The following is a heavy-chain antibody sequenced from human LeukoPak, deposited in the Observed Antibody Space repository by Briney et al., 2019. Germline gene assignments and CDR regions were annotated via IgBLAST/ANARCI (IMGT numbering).Heavy chain of an antibody. Sequence: SETLSLTCTVSGDSVNNNDYCWGWIRQPPGKGLEYIGSISYSGNTNYNPSLKSRLTTSVDTSKNQFSLKLSSVTAADTAVYYCARPNLYYYDSTRAFDIWGQGTMVTVSS. CDR2: ISYSGNT. D-gene: IGHD3-22*01. V-gene: IGHV4-39*01. CDR1: GDSVNNNDYC. J-gene: IGHJ3*02. CDR3: ARPNLYYYDSTRAFDI.